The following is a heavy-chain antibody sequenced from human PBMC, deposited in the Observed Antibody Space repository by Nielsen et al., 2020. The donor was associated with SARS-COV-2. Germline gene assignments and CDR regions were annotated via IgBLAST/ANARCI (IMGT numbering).Heavy chain of an antibody. CDR2: IKSKTDGETT. Sequence: WIRQPPGKGLEWVGRIKSKTDGETTDYAAPAKGRFTTSRDDSKNTLYLQMNSLKTEDTAVYYCTTGGSGWPHDYWGQGTLVTVSS. CDR3: TTGGSGWPHDY. J-gene: IGHJ4*02. V-gene: IGHV3-15*01. D-gene: IGHD6-19*01.